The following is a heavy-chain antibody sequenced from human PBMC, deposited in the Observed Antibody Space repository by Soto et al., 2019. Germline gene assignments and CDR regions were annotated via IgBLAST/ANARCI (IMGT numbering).Heavy chain of an antibody. V-gene: IGHV2-5*02. CDR2: IYWDDDK. CDR3: AHRVGDSSRYYSEFDY. Sequence: QITLKESGPTLVKPTQTLTLTCTFSGFSLSTSGVGVGWIRQPPGKALEWLALIYWDDDKRYSPSLKSRLTITKYTSKNQVVLTMTNMDPVDTATYYCAHRVGDSSRYYSEFDYWGQGTLVTVSS. J-gene: IGHJ4*02. D-gene: IGHD3-22*01. CDR1: GFSLSTSGVG.